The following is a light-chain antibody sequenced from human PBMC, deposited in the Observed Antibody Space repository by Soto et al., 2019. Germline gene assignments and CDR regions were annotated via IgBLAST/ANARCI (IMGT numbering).Light chain of an antibody. CDR1: ANVGTN. J-gene: IGKJ4*01. CDR3: QQYNNWGLS. CDR2: DSS. Sequence: IVMTQSPATLSVSPGERVTLSCRASANVGTNVAWYQQKPGQAPRLLIYDSSTRATGIPDTFSGSGSMTDFTLTMSGLHPEESAVYYCQQYNNWGLSFGGGTKVEI. V-gene: IGKV3D-15*01.